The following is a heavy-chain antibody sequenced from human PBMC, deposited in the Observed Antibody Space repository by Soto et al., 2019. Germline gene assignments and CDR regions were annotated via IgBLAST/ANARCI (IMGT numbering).Heavy chain of an antibody. V-gene: IGHV1-18*01. CDR3: ARELEGSGNYYTDY. D-gene: IGHD3-10*01. CDR1: GYPFSSIG. CDR2: ISPYNRNT. Sequence: GASVKVSCKASGYPFSSIGISWVRQAPGQGLEWMGWISPYNRNTYYAQRLQGRVTMTTDTSTSTAYMELRSLRSDATAVYFCARELEGSGNYYTDYWGQGTLVTVSS. J-gene: IGHJ4*02.